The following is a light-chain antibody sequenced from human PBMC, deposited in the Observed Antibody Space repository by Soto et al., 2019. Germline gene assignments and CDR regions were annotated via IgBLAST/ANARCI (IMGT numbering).Light chain of an antibody. Sequence: QPVLTQPPSASGTPGQRVTISCSGSSSNIGSNYVYWYQQLPGTAPKLLIYRNNQRPSGVPDQFSGSKSGTSASLAISGLRSEDEADYYCAAWDDSLSGQVFGGGTKLTVL. J-gene: IGLJ3*02. CDR3: AAWDDSLSGQV. CDR2: RNN. V-gene: IGLV1-47*01. CDR1: SSNIGSNY.